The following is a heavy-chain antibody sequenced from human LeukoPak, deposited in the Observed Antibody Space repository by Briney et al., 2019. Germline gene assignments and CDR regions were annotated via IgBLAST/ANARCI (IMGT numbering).Heavy chain of an antibody. CDR2: INSPSTNI. CDR3: ARDISYIGFDC. J-gene: IGHJ5*01. CDR1: GFTLSDYT. Sequence: GGPLRLSCAASGFTLSDYTINGARQAPGKGLEWVSSINSPSTNIHYADSLKGRFTLSRDNAKNSVYLQMNSLRAEDTAVYYCARDISYIGFDCWGQGTLVTVSS. D-gene: IGHD3-10*01. V-gene: IGHV3-21*06.